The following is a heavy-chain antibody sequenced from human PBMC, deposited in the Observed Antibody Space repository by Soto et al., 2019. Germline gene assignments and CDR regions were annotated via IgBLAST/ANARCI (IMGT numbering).Heavy chain of an antibody. CDR3: AREALRITMIVLATHDAFDI. D-gene: IGHD3-22*01. J-gene: IGHJ3*02. Sequence: GASVKGSCKASGYSFTGYYMHWVRQAPGQGLEWMGWINPNSGGTNYAQKFQGRVTMTRDTSISTAYMELSRLRSDDRAVYYCAREALRITMIVLATHDAFDIRGQGTMVTVSS. CDR2: INPNSGGT. V-gene: IGHV1-2*02. CDR1: GYSFTGYY.